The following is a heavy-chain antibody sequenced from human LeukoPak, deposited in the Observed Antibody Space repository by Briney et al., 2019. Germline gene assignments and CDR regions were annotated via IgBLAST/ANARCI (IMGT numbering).Heavy chain of an antibody. V-gene: IGHV4-34*01. J-gene: IGHJ4*02. Sequence: PSETLSLTCAVYGGSFSGYYWSWIRQPPGKGLEWIGEINHSGSTNYNPSLKSRVTISVDTSKNQFSLKLSSVTAADTAVYYCARAAPYYGSGSYYQLGVDYWGQGTLVTVSS. CDR2: INHSGST. CDR1: GGSFSGYY. D-gene: IGHD3-10*01. CDR3: ARAAPYYGSGSYYQLGVDY.